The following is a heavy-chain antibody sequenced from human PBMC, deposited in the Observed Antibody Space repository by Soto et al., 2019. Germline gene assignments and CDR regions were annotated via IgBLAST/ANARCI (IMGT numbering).Heavy chain of an antibody. Sequence: QVQLVQSGAEVKKPGSSVKVSCKASGGTFSSYAISWVRQAPGQGLEWMGGIIPIFGTANYAQKFQGRVTITADESPCTAYVGLSSLGSEDTAVYFCARAVDCSGCSCPWYFDYWGQGTLVTVS. CDR1: GGTFSSYA. CDR3: ARAVDCSGCSCPWYFDY. V-gene: IGHV1-69*01. J-gene: IGHJ4*02. CDR2: IIPIFGTA. D-gene: IGHD2-15*01.